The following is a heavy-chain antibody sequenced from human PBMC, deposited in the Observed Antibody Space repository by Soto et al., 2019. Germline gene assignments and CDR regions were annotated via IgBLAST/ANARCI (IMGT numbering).Heavy chain of an antibody. J-gene: IGHJ4*02. CDR3: AKNRFILAPKGSFLSSSSWRFDS. D-gene: IGHD6-13*01. Sequence: PGGSLRLSCAASGFTFSSYAMSWVRQAPGKGLEWVSASSVSVGGTYYADSVKGRCTISRDNSKNTLYLQMNSLRAEDTAVYYCAKNRFILAPKGSFLSSSSWRFDSWGQGTPVTVSS. CDR1: GFTFSSYA. CDR2: SSVSVGGT. V-gene: IGHV3-23*01.